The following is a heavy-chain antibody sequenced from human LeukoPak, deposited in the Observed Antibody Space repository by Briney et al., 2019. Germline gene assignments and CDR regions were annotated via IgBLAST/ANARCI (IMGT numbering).Heavy chain of an antibody. V-gene: IGHV3-7*03. D-gene: IGHD2/OR15-2a*01. CDR3: AKDLSPLYYYYGMDV. CDR1: GFTFSSYW. CDR2: IKQDGSEK. J-gene: IGHJ6*02. Sequence: PGGSLRLSCAASGFTFSSYWMSWVRQAPGKGLEWVANIKQDGSEKYYVDSVKGRFTISRDNAKNSLYLQMNSLRAEDTAIYYCAKDLSPLYYYYGMDVWGQGTTVTVSS.